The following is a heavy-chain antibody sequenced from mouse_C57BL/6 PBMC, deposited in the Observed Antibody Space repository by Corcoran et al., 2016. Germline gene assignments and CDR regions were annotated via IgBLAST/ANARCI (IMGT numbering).Heavy chain of an antibody. CDR1: GDTFTTYG. V-gene: IGHV9-3*01. J-gene: IGHJ4*01. CDR2: INTYSGVP. D-gene: IGHD2-3*01. CDR3: VSRWLKDAMDY. Sequence: QIQLVQSGPELKKPGETVKISCKASGDTFTTYGMSWVKQAPGKGLKWMGWINTYSGVPTYADDFKGRFAFSLETSASTAYLQINNLKNEDTATYFCVSRWLKDAMDYWGQGTSVTVSS.